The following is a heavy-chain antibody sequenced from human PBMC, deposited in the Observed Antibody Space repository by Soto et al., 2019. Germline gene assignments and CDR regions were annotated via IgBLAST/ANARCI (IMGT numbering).Heavy chain of an antibody. Sequence: EVQLLESGGGLVQPGGSLRLSCTASGFTFSRHAMTWVRQAPGKGLEWVSGLSDSGGSIYYADSVKGRFTISRDNSMNTLYLQMITLRAEDTAIYYCAKVSSSWYAGFFDLWGQGTLVTVSS. J-gene: IGHJ4*01. CDR3: AKVSSSWYAGFFDL. V-gene: IGHV3-23*01. CDR1: GFTFSRHA. D-gene: IGHD6-13*01. CDR2: LSDSGGSI.